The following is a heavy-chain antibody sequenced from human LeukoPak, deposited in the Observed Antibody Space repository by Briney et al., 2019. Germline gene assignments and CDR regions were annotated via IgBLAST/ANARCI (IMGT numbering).Heavy chain of an antibody. D-gene: IGHD3-3*01. J-gene: IGHJ4*02. V-gene: IGHV1-46*01. Sequence: ASVKVSCTASGYTFTSYYMRWARQAPGQGLEWVGRIDPNDGSTIYARNLQGRVTMTNDTSTSTVYMGVLSLRSEDMAVYYYVRGGPYHEWDYWGQGTLVTVSS. CDR2: IDPNDGST. CDR3: VRGGPYHEWDY. CDR1: GYTFTSYY.